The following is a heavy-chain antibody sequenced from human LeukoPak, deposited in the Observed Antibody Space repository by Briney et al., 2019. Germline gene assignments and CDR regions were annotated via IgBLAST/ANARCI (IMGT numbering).Heavy chain of an antibody. D-gene: IGHD4-23*01. CDR2: IVVGSGKT. Sequence: TSVKVSCKASGFTFTSSAMQWVRQARGQRLEWIGWIVVGSGKTNYAQKFQERVTITRDMSTSTAYMELSGLRSEDTAVYYCARGGYNYGGNSGRDYWGQGTLVTVSS. CDR3: ARGGYNYGGNSGRDY. J-gene: IGHJ4*02. CDR1: GFTFTSSA. V-gene: IGHV1-58*02.